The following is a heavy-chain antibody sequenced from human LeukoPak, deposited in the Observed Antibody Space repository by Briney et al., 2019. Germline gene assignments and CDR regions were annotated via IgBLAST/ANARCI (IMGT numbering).Heavy chain of an antibody. Sequence: GGSLRLSCAASGFTFSSYAMSWVRQAPGKGLEWVSAISGSGGSTYYADSVKGRFTISRDNSRNTLYLQMNSLRVEDTAVYYCAKEAEYDSSSWYEPGWLDPWGQGTLVTVSS. CDR1: GFTFSSYA. CDR3: AKEAEYDSSSWYEPGWLDP. J-gene: IGHJ5*02. D-gene: IGHD6-13*01. CDR2: ISGSGGST. V-gene: IGHV3-23*01.